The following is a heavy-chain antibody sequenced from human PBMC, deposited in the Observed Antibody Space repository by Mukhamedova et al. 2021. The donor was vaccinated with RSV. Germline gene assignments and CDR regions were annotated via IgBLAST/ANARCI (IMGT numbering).Heavy chain of an antibody. V-gene: IGHV3-21*01. D-gene: IGHD5-12*01. Sequence: QAPGKGLEWVSSISSSSSYIYYADSVKGRFTISRDNDKNSLYLQMNSLRAEDTAVYYCATSGGSGYHFDYRGQGTLVTVSS. CDR2: ISSSSSYI. J-gene: IGHJ4*02. CDR3: ATSGGSGYHFDY.